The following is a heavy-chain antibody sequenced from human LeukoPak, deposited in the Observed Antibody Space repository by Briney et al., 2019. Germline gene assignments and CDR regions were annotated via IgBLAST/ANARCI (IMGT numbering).Heavy chain of an antibody. J-gene: IGHJ4*02. CDR2: ISYDGSNK. D-gene: IGHD4-17*01. CDR3: AKGRNYGDLEVFDY. CDR1: GFTFSSYG. V-gene: IGHV3-30*18. Sequence: PGGSLRLSCAASGFTFSSYGMRWVRQAPGKGREWVAVISYDGSNKYYADSVKGRFTISRDNSKNTLYLQMNSLRAEDTAVYYCAKGRNYGDLEVFDYWGQGTLVTVSS.